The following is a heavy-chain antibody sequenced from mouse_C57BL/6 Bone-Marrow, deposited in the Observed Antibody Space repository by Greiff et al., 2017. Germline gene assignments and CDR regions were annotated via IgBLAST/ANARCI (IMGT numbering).Heavy chain of an antibody. V-gene: IGHV1-77*01. J-gene: IGHJ1*03. D-gene: IGHD1-1*01. CDR3: AIIYYYGSRYFDV. CDR1: GYTFTDYY. Sequence: QVQLQQSGAELVKPGASVKISCKASGYTFTDYYINWVKQRPGQGLEWIGKLGPGSGSTSYNEKFKGKATLTADKSSSTAYMQLSSLTSEDSAFYFCAIIYYYGSRYFDVWGTGTTVTVAS. CDR2: LGPGSGST.